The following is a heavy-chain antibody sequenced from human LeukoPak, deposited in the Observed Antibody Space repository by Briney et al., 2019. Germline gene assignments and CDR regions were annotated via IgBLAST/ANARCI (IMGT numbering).Heavy chain of an antibody. V-gene: IGHV4-4*07. CDR3: ARGHYYFDY. Sequence: PSETLSLTCTVSGGSTSSYYWSWVRQPAGKRLEWIGRIYTSGSTNYNPSLKSRLTVSVDTSKNQFSLKLSSLTAADTAVYYCARGHYYFDYWGQGTLVTVSS. CDR2: IYTSGST. CDR1: GGSTSSYY. J-gene: IGHJ4*02.